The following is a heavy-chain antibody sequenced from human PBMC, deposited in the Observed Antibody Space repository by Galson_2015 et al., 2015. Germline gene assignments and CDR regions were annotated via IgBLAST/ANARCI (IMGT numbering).Heavy chain of an antibody. V-gene: IGHV2-5*02. CDR1: GFSLTASGVG. CDR2: IFWGDDK. J-gene: IGHJ4*02. D-gene: IGHD4-23*01. CDR3: AHIQCDPRSPDKRWSRKFDY. Sequence: PALVKPTQTLTLTCTFSGFSLTASGVGVGWIRQPPGKALEWLALIFWGDDKRYSPSLKSRLTITKDTSKNQVVLTMTNMDPVDTATYYCAHIQCDPRSPDKRWSRKFDYWGQGTLVTVSS.